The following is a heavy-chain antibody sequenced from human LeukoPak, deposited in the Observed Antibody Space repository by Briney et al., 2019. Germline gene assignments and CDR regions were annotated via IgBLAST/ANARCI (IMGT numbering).Heavy chain of an antibody. Sequence: PSETLSLTCAVCGGSFSAYYWDWLRQPPGKGLEWIGSMHYSGSNAYSPSLKSRVIIFVDTSKNQFSLKLTYVTAADTAVYFCARYSTSSGWFDPWGQGSLVTVSS. J-gene: IGHJ5*02. D-gene: IGHD6-6*01. CDR1: GGSFSAYY. CDR3: ARYSTSSGWFDP. CDR2: MHYSGSN. V-gene: IGHV4-34*01.